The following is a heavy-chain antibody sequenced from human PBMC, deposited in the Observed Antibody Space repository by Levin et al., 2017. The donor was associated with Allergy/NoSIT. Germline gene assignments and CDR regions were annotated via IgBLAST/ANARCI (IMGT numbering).Heavy chain of an antibody. CDR1: GFTLSSYW. V-gene: IGHV3-7*01. CDR3: ARGGGYSGC. D-gene: IGHD3-16*01. J-gene: IGHJ4*02. CDR2: IKQDGSEK. Sequence: PGGSLRLSCAASGFTLSSYWMNWVRQAPGKGLEWVANIKQDGSEKYYVDSVKGRFTISRDNAKNSLYLQMNSLRAEDTAVYYCARGGGYSGCWGQGTLVTVSS.